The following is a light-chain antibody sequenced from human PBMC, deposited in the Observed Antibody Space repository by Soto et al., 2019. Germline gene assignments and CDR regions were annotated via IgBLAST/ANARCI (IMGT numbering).Light chain of an antibody. CDR1: ERIYSAY. V-gene: IGKV3-20*01. J-gene: IGKJ5*01. CDR3: QQYGNSPIT. Sequence: EVVLTQSPGTLSLSRGERATLSCRASERIYSAYLGWYQQKPGQAPRLLIYGTSSRATGIPDRFSGSGSGTDFTLTISRLEPEDFAVYYCQQYGNSPITFGQGTRLAI. CDR2: GTS.